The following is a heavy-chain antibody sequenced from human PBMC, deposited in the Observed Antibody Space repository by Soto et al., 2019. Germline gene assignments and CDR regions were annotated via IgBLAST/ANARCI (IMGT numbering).Heavy chain of an antibody. Sequence: KTSETLSLTCTVSGGSMNYYYWSWIRQPPGKGLEWIGYIYHSGTAEYNPSLKSRVTLSVDTSKSQFSLKMSSVTAADTAVYYCARDRDIISDPKKEYVFEIWGQGTMVTVSS. CDR1: GGSMNYYY. J-gene: IGHJ3*02. D-gene: IGHD6-6*01. CDR3: ARDRDIISDPKKEYVFEI. V-gene: IGHV4-59*01. CDR2: IYHSGTA.